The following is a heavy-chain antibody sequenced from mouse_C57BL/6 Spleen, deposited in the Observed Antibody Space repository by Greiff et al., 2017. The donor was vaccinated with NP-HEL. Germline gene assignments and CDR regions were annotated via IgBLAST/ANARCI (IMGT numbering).Heavy chain of an antibody. J-gene: IGHJ2*01. CDR3: ARDTVTTVVAYYFDY. D-gene: IGHD1-1*01. CDR1: GYSITSGYY. CDR2: ISYDGSN. Sequence: DVKLQESGPGLVKPSQSLSLTCSVTGYSITSGYYWNWIRQFPGNKLEWMGYISYDGSNNYNPSLKNRISITRDTSKNQFFLKLNSVTTEDTATYYCARDTVTTVVAYYFDYWGQGTTLTVSS. V-gene: IGHV3-6*01.